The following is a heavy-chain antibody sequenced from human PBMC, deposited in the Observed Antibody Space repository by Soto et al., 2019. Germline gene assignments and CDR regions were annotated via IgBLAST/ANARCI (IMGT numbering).Heavy chain of an antibody. Sequence: XTLRLSCSASGVTFSRYSLYWFPQAPGKGLECVSYIRSSSSHIYYADSVKGRFTLPRDNEKNSLYLQMNSLRAEDTAVYYCASLFVTNTGFDYWGQGTLVTVSS. CDR3: ASLFVTNTGFDY. J-gene: IGHJ4*02. D-gene: IGHD4-4*01. CDR2: IRSSSSHI. V-gene: IGHV3-48*01. CDR1: GVTFSRYS.